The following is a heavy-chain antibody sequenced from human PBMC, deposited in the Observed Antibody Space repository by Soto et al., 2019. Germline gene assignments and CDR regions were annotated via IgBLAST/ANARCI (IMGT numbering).Heavy chain of an antibody. CDR3: ARAESKWELAPVVY. J-gene: IGHJ4*02. D-gene: IGHD1-26*01. Sequence: SEILSLTCTVSGGSISSYYWSRIRQPPGKGLEWTGYIYYSGSTNYNPSLKSRVTISVDTSKNQFSLKLSSVTAADTAVYYCARAESKWELAPVVYWGQGTLVTVSS. CDR1: GGSISSYY. CDR2: IYYSGST. V-gene: IGHV4-59*01.